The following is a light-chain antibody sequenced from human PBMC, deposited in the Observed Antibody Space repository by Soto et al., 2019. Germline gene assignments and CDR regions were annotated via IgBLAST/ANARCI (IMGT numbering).Light chain of an antibody. J-gene: IGKJ1*01. V-gene: IGKV3-15*01. CDR2: GAS. CDR1: QSVSSN. CDR3: QQFNNWPQT. Sequence: TQSPATLSVSPGERSTLSCRASQSVSSNLAWYQQKGGQAPRLLIYGASTRATGIPARFSGSGSGTEFTLTISSLQSEDFAVYFCQQFNNWPQTFGQGTKVDIK.